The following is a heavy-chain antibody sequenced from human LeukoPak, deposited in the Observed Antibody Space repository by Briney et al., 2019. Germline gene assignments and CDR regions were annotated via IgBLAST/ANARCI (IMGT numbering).Heavy chain of an antibody. CDR3: ARHATGSYSVPWLDP. CDR2: VSDSGNT. D-gene: IGHD3-10*01. Sequence: SETLSLTCTVSGGSISSHYWSWIRRPPGKGLEWIGYVSDSGNTVYNPSLKSRVTILRDTSKTQFSLRLSSVTAADTAVYYCARHATGSYSVPWLDPWGQGTLVTVSS. J-gene: IGHJ5*02. V-gene: IGHV4-59*08. CDR1: GGSISSHY.